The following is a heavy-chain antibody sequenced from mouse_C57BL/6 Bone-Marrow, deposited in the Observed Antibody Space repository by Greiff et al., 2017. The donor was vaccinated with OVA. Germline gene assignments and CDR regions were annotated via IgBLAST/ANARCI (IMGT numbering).Heavy chain of an antibody. J-gene: IGHJ4*01. D-gene: IGHD2-5*01. CDR1: GYTFTSSW. Sequence: QVQLQQPGAELVKPGASVKMSCKASGYTFTSSWMTWVKQRPGQGLEWIGDIYPGSGSTNYNEKFKSKATLTVDTSSSTAYMQLSSLTSEDSAVYYCASSNYLYYYAIDYWGQGTSVTVSA. V-gene: IGHV1-55*01. CDR2: IYPGSGST. CDR3: ASSNYLYYYAIDY.